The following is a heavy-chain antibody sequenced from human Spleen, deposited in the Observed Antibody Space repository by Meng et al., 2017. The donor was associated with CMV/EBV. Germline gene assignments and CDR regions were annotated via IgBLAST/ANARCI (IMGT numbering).Heavy chain of an antibody. CDR3: AKGRGANYVYVFHV. J-gene: IGHJ3*01. Sequence: SGFAFSSYGMHWVRQPPGKGLEWVALIWHDGTNKNYADSVKGRFTISRENSKNTLYLQVNSLRDADTAVYYCAKGRGANYVYVFHVWGQGTMVTVSS. D-gene: IGHD4/OR15-4a*01. CDR2: IWHDGTNK. CDR1: GFAFSSYG. V-gene: IGHV3-33*06.